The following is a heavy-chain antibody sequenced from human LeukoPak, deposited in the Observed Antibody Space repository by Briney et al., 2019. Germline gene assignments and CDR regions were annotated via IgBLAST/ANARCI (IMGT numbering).Heavy chain of an antibody. CDR2: IYPGDSGDSDT. Sequence: GESLKISCKTSGYTFNNYYWISWVRQMPGKGLEWIGIIYPGDSGDSDTTYSPSFRGQVTLSADNSISTAYLQWSNLKASDTAMYYCARGSSAWYFFDYWGQGTLVTVSS. CDR3: ARGSSAWYFFDY. CDR1: GYTFNNYYW. V-gene: IGHV5-51*01. D-gene: IGHD6-13*01. J-gene: IGHJ4*02.